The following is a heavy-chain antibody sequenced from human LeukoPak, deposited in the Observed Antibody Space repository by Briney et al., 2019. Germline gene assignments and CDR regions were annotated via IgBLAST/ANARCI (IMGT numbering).Heavy chain of an antibody. V-gene: IGHV4-4*07. CDR1: GGSISSYY. Sequence: MASETLSLTCTVSGGSISSYYWSWIRQPPGKGLEWIGRIYTSGSTNYNPSLKSRVTMSVDTSKNQFSLKLSSVTAADTAVYYCARDLPKWVTNGNWFDPWGQGTLVTVSS. J-gene: IGHJ5*02. D-gene: IGHD2-8*01. CDR2: IYTSGST. CDR3: ARDLPKWVTNGNWFDP.